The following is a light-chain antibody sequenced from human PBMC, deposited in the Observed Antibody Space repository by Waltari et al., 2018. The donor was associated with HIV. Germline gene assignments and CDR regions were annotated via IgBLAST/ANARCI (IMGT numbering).Light chain of an antibody. CDR1: NSDLGAYNY. CDR3: SSYTGTSTLYV. Sequence: QSALTQPASVSGSPGQSITISCTGTNSDLGAYNYVSWYPQHPGKAPKLLSYEVSNRPSGVSNRFSGSKSGTTASLTISGLQAEDEADYYCSSYTGTSTLYVFGPGTKVTVL. J-gene: IGLJ1*01. CDR2: EVS. V-gene: IGLV2-14*01.